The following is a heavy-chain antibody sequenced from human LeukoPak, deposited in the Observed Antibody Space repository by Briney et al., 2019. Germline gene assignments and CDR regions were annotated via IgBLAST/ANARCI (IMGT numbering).Heavy chain of an antibody. CDR2: IKQDGSEK. Sequence: PGGSLRLSCAASGLTFSNYWMSWVRQAPGKGLEWVASIKQDGSEKHYVDSVKGRFTISRDNAKNSLYLQMNSPRADDTAVYYCARLYSSSVNFWGQGTMVTVSS. J-gene: IGHJ4*02. CDR3: ARLYSSSVNF. CDR1: GLTFSNYW. D-gene: IGHD6-13*01. V-gene: IGHV3-7*01.